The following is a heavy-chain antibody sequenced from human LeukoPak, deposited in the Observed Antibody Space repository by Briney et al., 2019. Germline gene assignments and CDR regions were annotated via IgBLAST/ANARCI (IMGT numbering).Heavy chain of an antibody. CDR2: IYYSGST. CDR1: GGSISSSSYY. CDR3: ASGMEMTLFDY. V-gene: IGHV4-39*07. J-gene: IGHJ4*02. D-gene: IGHD1-1*01. Sequence: PSETLSLTCTVSGGSISSSSYYWGWIRQPPGKGLEWIGSIYYSGSTYYNPSLKSRVTISVDTSKNQFSLKLSSVTAADTAVYYCASGMEMTLFDYWGQGTLVTVSS.